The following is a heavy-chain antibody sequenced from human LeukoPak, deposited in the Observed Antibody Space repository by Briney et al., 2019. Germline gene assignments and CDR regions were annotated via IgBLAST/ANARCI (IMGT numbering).Heavy chain of an antibody. V-gene: IGHV3-23*01. J-gene: IGHJ4*02. CDR1: GFTFSSYA. D-gene: IGHD6-19*01. CDR2: ISGSGSST. Sequence: GESLRLSCAASGFTFSSYAMSWVRQAPGKGLEWVSAISGSGSSTWYADSVKGRFTISRDNSKNTLSLQMNSLRAEDTAIYYCAKEGSVAGTEFDYWGQGTLVTVSS. CDR3: AKEGSVAGTEFDY.